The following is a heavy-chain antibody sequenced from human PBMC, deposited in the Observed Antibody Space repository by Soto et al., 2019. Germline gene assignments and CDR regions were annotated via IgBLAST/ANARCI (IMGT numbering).Heavy chain of an antibody. CDR2: ISGSGGST. D-gene: IGHD2-15*01. CDR1: GFTFSSYA. Sequence: GGSLRLSCAASGFTFSSYAVSWVRQAPGKGLEWVSAISGSGGSTYYADSVKGRFTISRDNSKNTLYLQMYSLRAEDMAVSCWWRDPLLYFSGGSWHPYYFDYRRQGLLVTVSS. V-gene: IGHV3-23*01. J-gene: IGHJ4*02. CDR3: WRDPLLYFSGGSWHPYYFDY.